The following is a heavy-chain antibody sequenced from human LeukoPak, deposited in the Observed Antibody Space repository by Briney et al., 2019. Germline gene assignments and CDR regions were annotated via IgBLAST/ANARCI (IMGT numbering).Heavy chain of an antibody. Sequence: GGSLRLSCAPSGFSSSSYWMSWVRQAPGQGLEWVASIKHDASEKYYVDSVKGRFTISRDNAKNSLNLQMNSLRAEDTAVYYCAELGITMIGGVWGKGTTVTISS. CDR3: AELGITMIGGV. J-gene: IGHJ6*04. D-gene: IGHD3-10*02. V-gene: IGHV3-7*01. CDR2: IKHDASEK. CDR1: GFSSSSYW.